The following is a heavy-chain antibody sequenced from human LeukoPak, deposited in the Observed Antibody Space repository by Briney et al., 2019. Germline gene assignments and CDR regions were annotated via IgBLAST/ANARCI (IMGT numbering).Heavy chain of an antibody. Sequence: PSETLSLTCTVSGDSFSNTNYYWDWIRQPPGKGLEWIGAIHCDGRTYYNPSLKSRVTISVDRSKNQFSLKLSSVTAADTAVYYCAREVSNWNYVNYFDYWGQGTLVTVSS. CDR1: GDSFSNTNYY. V-gene: IGHV4-39*07. CDR3: AREVSNWNYVNYFDY. CDR2: IHCDGRT. D-gene: IGHD1-7*01. J-gene: IGHJ4*02.